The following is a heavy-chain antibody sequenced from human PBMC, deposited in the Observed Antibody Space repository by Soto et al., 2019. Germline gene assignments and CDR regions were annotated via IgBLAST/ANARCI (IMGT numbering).Heavy chain of an antibody. V-gene: IGHV3-21*01. J-gene: IGHJ4*02. CDR2: ISSSSSYI. Sequence: GGSRGPCFAESGVASTSNSMDGVRKAPGKGLEWVSSISSSSSYIYYAGSVKGRLTISRANATNSPYRQMNSLRARNTACYYFARAANSYDFYLFGVWGQGTLVTVPS. D-gene: IGHD5-12*01. CDR1: GVASTSNS. CDR3: ARAANSYDFYLFGV.